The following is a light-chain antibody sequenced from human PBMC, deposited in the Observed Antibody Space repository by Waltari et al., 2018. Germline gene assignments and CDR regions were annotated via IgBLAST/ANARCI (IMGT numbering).Light chain of an antibody. J-gene: IGLJ3*02. Sequence: QSALTQPPSVSGSPEQSVTISCPGSPSDVGGYNSVSWYQQHPGKAPKLIIFDVNQRPSGVPDRFSGSKSGNTASLTISGLRPEDEADYHCCSYAGVHTFWLFGGGTKLTVL. V-gene: IGLV2-11*01. CDR1: PSDVGGYNS. CDR3: CSYAGVHTFWL. CDR2: DVN.